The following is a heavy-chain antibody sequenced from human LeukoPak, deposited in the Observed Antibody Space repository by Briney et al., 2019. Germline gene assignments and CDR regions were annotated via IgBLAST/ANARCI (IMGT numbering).Heavy chain of an antibody. Sequence: PSETLSLTSTVSGGSICSNYWSWLRPPAGQGLEWIVRIYTSGRTSYHHSLKSRVTTSVDTSKNQFSLKLSSVTAADTAVYYCARNYDFWSGMGFDYYYMDVWGKGATVTVSS. CDR3: ARNYDFWSGMGFDYYYMDV. J-gene: IGHJ6*03. CDR1: GGSICSNY. V-gene: IGHV4-4*07. CDR2: IYTSGRT. D-gene: IGHD3-3*01.